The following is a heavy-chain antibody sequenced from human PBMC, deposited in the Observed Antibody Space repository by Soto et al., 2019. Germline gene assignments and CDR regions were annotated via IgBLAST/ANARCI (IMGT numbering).Heavy chain of an antibody. CDR1: GFTFSSYG. D-gene: IGHD2-15*01. CDR2: ISYDGSNK. V-gene: IGHV3-30*18. CDR3: AKDRRSCSGGSCYSFDY. J-gene: IGHJ4*02. Sequence: QVQLVESGGGVVQPGRSLRLSCAASGFTFSSYGMHWVRQAPGKGLEWVAVISYDGSNKYYADSVKGRFTISRDNSKNTLYLQMNSLRADDTAVYYCAKDRRSCSGGSCYSFDYWGQGTLVTVSS.